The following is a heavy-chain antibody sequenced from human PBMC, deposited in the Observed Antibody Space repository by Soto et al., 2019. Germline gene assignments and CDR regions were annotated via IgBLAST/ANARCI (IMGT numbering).Heavy chain of an antibody. CDR3: AREGAVYSRSWLGS. CDR2: IWYDGSNK. Sequence: QVQLVESGGGVVQPGRSLRLSCAASGFTFSSYGMHWVRQAPGKGLEWVAVIWYDGSNKYYADSVKGRFTISRDNSKKTLYLQMNSLRAEDTAVYYCAREGAVYSRSWLGSWGQGTLVTVSS. CDR1: GFTFSSYG. J-gene: IGHJ5*02. D-gene: IGHD6-13*01. V-gene: IGHV3-33*01.